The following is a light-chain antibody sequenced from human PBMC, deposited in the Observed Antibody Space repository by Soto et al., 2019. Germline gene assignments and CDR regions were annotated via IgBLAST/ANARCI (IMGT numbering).Light chain of an antibody. CDR2: DAS. J-gene: IGKJ1*01. CDR1: QSVSSSY. Sequence: EIVLTQSPGTLSLSPGERVTLSCRASQSVSSSYLAWYQQKPGQAPRLLIYDASSRATGIPDRFSGSGSGADFTLTISRLEPEDFAVYYCQHYGSSPETFGQGTKVEIK. CDR3: QHYGSSPET. V-gene: IGKV3-20*01.